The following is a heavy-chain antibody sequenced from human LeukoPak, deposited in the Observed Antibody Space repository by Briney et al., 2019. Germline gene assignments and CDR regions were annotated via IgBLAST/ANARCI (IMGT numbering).Heavy chain of an antibody. D-gene: IGHD6-13*01. Sequence: SETLSLTCTVSGGSISSYYCNWIRQPAGKGLEWIGRVYTSGSTNYNPSLKSRVAMSVDTSKNQFSLRLRSVTAADTAVYYCARDVSSWLDNWGQGTLVTVSS. CDR2: VYTSGST. V-gene: IGHV4-4*07. CDR3: ARDVSSWLDN. J-gene: IGHJ4*02. CDR1: GGSISSYY.